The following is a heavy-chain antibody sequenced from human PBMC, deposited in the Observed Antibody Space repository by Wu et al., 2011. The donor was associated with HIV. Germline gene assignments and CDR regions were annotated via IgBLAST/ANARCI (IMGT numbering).Heavy chain of an antibody. Sequence: VQLVQSGAEVKKPGESLKISCKGSGYSFTNYGIGWVRQMPGKGLEWMGIIYPGDSATKYSPSFQGQVTISADKSITTANLQWSSLQASDTAMYYRARLDATRGGFDFWGQGTLVTVSS. CDR2: IYPGDSAT. V-gene: IGHV5-51*01. D-gene: IGHD2-2*01. CDR3: ARLDATRGGFDF. CDR1: GYSFTNYG. J-gene: IGHJ4*02.